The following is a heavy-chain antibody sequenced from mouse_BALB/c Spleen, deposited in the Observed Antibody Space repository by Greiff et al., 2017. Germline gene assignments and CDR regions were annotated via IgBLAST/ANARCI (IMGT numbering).Heavy chain of an antibody. Sequence: EVKLMESGGGLVKPGGSLKLSCAASGFTFSSYAMSWVRQTPEKRLEWVASISSGGSTYYPDSVKGRFTISRDNARNILYLQMSSLRSEDTAMYYCARGGITTGYYYAMDYWGQGTSVTVSS. CDR2: ISSGGST. V-gene: IGHV5-6-5*01. CDR3: ARGGITTGYYYAMDY. J-gene: IGHJ4*01. D-gene: IGHD2-4*01. CDR1: GFTFSSYA.